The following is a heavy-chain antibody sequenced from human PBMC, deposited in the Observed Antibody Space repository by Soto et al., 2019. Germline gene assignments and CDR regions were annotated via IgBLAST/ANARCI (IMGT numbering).Heavy chain of an antibody. J-gene: IGHJ4*02. V-gene: IGHV3-30-3*01. CDR3: ARDYDSSGYGPFDY. CDR1: GFTSSSYA. CDR2: ISYDGSNK. Sequence: PGGSLRLSCAASGFTSSSYAMHWVRQAPGKGLEWVAVISYDGSNKYYADSVKGRFTISRDNSKNTLYLQMNSLRAEDTAVYYCARDYDSSGYGPFDYWGQGTLVTVSS. D-gene: IGHD3-22*01.